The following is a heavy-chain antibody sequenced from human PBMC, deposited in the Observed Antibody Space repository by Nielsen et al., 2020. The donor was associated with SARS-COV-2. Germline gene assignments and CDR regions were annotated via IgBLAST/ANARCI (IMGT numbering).Heavy chain of an antibody. D-gene: IGHD3-9*01. J-gene: IGHJ4*02. CDR1: GDSVSSSSAA. V-gene: IGHV6-1*01. CDR3: ARAGYYDILTGYYRILDY. Sequence: SQTLSLTCAISGDSVSSSSAAWNWIRQSPSRGLEWLGRTYYRSKWYNDYAVSVKSRITINPDTSKNQFSLQLNSVTPEDTAVYYCARAGYYDILTGYYRILDYWGQGTLVTVSS. CDR2: TYYRSKWYN.